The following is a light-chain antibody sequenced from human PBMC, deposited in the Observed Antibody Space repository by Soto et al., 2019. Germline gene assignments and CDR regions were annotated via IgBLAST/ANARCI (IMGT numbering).Light chain of an antibody. CDR1: QSVLYSSNSKNY. CDR3: HQYYLTPYT. CDR2: WAS. V-gene: IGKV4-1*01. J-gene: IGKJ2*01. Sequence: DIVLTQSPDSLAVSLGERATINCKSRQSVLYSSNSKNYLAWYQQKPGQPPKLLIYWASTRESGVPDRFSGSGSETDFTLTISSLQAEDVAVYFCHQYYLTPYTFGQGTKLEIK.